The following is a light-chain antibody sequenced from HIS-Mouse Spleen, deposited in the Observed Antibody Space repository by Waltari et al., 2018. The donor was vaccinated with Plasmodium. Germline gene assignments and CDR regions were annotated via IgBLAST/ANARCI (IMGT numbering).Light chain of an antibody. V-gene: IGKV1-6*01. J-gene: IGKJ2*01. CDR1: QGIGND. Sequence: AIQMTQSPSSLSASVGERVTITCRASQGIGNDLGWYQQKPGKAPKLLISAASSLQSGVPSRFSGSGSGTDFTLTISSLQPEDFATYYCLQDYNYPYTFGQGTKLEIK. CDR3: LQDYNYPYT. CDR2: AAS.